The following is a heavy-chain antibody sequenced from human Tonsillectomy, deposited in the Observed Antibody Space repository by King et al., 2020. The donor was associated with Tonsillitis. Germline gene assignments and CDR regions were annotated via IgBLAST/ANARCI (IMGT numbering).Heavy chain of an antibody. V-gene: IGHV3-49*05. J-gene: IGHJ6*02. CDR3: TRVLVTESGYSLNTQYYYFYALVL. D-gene: IGHD3-3*01. Sequence: VQLVESGGGLVKPGRSLRLSGTASGFSFGEYAMSWFRQAPGKGLDWVGFVRSKAYGGTTEYAASVKGRFTISRDDSKSIAYLQMNILQTEDTAVYYCTRVLVTESGYSLNTQYYYFYALVLWGQGTTVTVSS. CDR1: GFSFGEYA. CDR2: VRSKAYGGTT.